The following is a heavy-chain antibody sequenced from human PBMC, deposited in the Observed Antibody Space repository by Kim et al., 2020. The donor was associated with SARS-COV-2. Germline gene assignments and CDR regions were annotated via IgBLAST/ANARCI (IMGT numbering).Heavy chain of an antibody. V-gene: IGHV3-30*18. CDR1: GFTFSSYG. D-gene: IGHD3-10*01. CDR2: ISYDGSNK. J-gene: IGHJ4*02. Sequence: GGSLRLSCAASGFTFSSYGMNWVRQAPGKGLEWVALISYDGSNKHYADSVKGRFTISRDNSKKTLYLQMNSLKAEDTAVYYCAKGFGESFDYWGQGTLVTVSS. CDR3: AKGFGESFDY.